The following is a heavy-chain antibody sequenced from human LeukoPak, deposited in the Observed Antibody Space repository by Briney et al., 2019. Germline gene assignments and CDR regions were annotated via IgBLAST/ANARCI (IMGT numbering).Heavy chain of an antibody. D-gene: IGHD3-22*01. CDR2: IKSRTDDRAI. J-gene: IGHJ4*02. CDR1: GFTFINGW. V-gene: IGHV3-15*01. CDR3: TTGNRYCDSSGYYPYYSDY. Sequence: PGGSLRLSCTASGFTFINGWMTWVRQAPGKGLEWVGRIKSRTDDRAIDYAAPVKGRFTISRDDSKNTLYLQMNSLKTEDTAVYYCTTGNRYCDSSGYYPYYSDYWGQGTLVTVSS.